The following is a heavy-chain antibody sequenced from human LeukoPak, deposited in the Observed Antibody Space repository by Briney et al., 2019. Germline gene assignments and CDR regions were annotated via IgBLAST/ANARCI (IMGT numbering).Heavy chain of an antibody. J-gene: IGHJ4*02. Sequence: SETRSLTCTVSGGSISSYYWSWIRQPPGKGLEWIGYIYYSGSNNYNPSLKSRVTISVDTSKNQFSLKLSSVTAADTAVYYCARDGSGYSGYGLDYWGQGTLVTVSS. V-gene: IGHV4-59*01. CDR3: ARDGSGYSGYGLDY. CDR1: GGSISSYY. D-gene: IGHD5-12*01. CDR2: IYYSGSN.